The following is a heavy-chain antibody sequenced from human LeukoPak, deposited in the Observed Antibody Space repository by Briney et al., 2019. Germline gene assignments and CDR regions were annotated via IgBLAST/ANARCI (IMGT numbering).Heavy chain of an antibody. CDR2: IGTAGDT. J-gene: IGHJ4*02. V-gene: IGHV3-13*01. CDR3: ARVAKERVGGVYYFDY. CDR1: GFTFSDYD. Sequence: GGSLRLSCAASGFTFSDYDXHWVXXXXXXXXXXXXXIGTAGDTYYTGSVKGRFTISRENAKNSLYLQMNSLRAGDTAVYYCARVAKERVGGVYYFDYWGQGTLVTVSS. D-gene: IGHD1-1*01.